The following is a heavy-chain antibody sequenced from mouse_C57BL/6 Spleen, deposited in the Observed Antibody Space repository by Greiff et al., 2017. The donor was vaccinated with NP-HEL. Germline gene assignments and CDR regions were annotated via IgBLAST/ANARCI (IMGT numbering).Heavy chain of an antibody. CDR3: ATSPLYGSSSWFAY. J-gene: IGHJ3*01. CDR1: GYAFSSSW. Sequence: QVQLQQSGPELVKPGASVKISCKASGYAFSSSWMNWVKQRPGKGLEWIGRIYPGDGDTNYNGKFKGKATLTADKASSTAYMQLSSLTSEDSAVYFCATSPLYGSSSWFAYWGQGTLVTVSA. D-gene: IGHD1-1*01. CDR2: IYPGDGDT. V-gene: IGHV1-82*01.